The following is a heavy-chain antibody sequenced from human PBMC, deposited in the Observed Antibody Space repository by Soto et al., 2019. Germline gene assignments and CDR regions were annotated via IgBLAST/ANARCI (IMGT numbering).Heavy chain of an antibody. CDR2: IYYSGST. J-gene: IGHJ4*02. V-gene: IGHV4-39*01. CDR3: ARHGYYYSSGSYSLDY. D-gene: IGHD3-10*01. CDR1: GGSISRGSHY. Sequence: SETLSLTGTVSGGSISRGSHYWGWIRQPPGKGLEWIGSIYYSGSTYYNPSLKSRVTISVDTSKIQFSLKLSSVTAADTAVYYCARHGYYYSSGSYSLDYWGQGTLVTVS.